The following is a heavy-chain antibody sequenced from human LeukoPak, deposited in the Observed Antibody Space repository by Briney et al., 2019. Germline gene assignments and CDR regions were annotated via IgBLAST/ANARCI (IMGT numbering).Heavy chain of an antibody. CDR3: AKDKVPYGDYEYYFDY. CDR1: GFTFSSYA. J-gene: IGHJ4*02. CDR2: ISGSGGST. D-gene: IGHD4-17*01. Sequence: GGSLRLSCAASGFTFSSYAMSWVRQAPGKGLEWVSAISGSGGSTYCADSVKGRFTISRDNSKNTLYLQMNSLRAEDTAVYYCAKDKVPYGDYEYYFDYWGQGTLVTVSS. V-gene: IGHV3-23*01.